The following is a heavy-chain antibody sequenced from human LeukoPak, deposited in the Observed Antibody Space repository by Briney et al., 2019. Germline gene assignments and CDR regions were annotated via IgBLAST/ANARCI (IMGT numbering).Heavy chain of an antibody. CDR1: GFTFSSYS. CDR2: ISTNGDST. CDR3: ARWGSTSCYDY. D-gene: IGHD2-2*01. J-gene: IGHJ4*02. Sequence: GGSLRLSCAASGFTFSSYSMNWVRQAPGKGLEYVSAISTNGDSTYYADSVKGRFTISRDNSKNTLFLQMGSLRADDMAVYYCARWGSTSCYDYWGQGTLVTVSS. V-gene: IGHV3-64*02.